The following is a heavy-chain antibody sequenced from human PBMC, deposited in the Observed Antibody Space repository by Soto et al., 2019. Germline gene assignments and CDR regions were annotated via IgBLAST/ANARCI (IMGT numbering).Heavy chain of an antibody. V-gene: IGHV3-11*06. Sequence: PGGSLRLSCEASGFTFSDYYMSWIRQAPGKGLGWIAYSSNSGTFTKYADSVKGRFSISRDNAKNSLYLQINNLSGEDTAKYFCARSGDNYNPLDYWGQGNPVTVSS. CDR2: SSNSGTFT. CDR1: GFTFSDYY. J-gene: IGHJ4*02. CDR3: ARSGDNYNPLDY. D-gene: IGHD1-1*01.